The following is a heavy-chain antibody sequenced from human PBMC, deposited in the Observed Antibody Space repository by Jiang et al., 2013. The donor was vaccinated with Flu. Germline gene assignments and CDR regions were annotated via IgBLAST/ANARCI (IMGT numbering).Heavy chain of an antibody. CDR2: IYYSGST. V-gene: IGHV4-39*01. CDR1: GGSISSSSYY. J-gene: IGHJ4*02. D-gene: IGHD3-10*01. Sequence: PGLVKPSETLSLTCTVSGGSISSSSYYWGWIRQPPGKGLEWIGSIYYSGSTYYNPSLKSRVTISVDTSKNQFSLKLSSVTAADTAVYYCARHSRKARGVMYWGQGTLVTVSS. CDR3: ARHSRKARGVMY.